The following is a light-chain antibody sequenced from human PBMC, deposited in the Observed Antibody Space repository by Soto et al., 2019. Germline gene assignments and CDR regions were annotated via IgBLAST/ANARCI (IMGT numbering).Light chain of an antibody. CDR3: QQYVHWPPGT. J-gene: IGKJ1*01. CDR1: QSVSSY. Sequence: EIVLPQSPATLSLSPGERATLSCRASQSVSSYLAWYQQKPGQAPRLLIYDASNRAAGIAARFSGSGSGTEFTLTISSLQSEDFAVYYCQQYVHWPPGTFGQGTKVDIK. CDR2: DAS. V-gene: IGKV3-11*01.